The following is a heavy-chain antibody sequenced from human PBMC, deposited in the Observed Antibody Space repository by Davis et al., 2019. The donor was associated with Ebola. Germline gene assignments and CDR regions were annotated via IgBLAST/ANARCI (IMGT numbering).Heavy chain of an antibody. D-gene: IGHD3-3*02. Sequence: ASVKVSCKASGYTFTGYYMHWVRQAPGQGLEWMGWMNPNSGNTGYAQKFQGRVTMTRDTSTSTVYMELSSLRSEDTAVYYCARESLFGVVIRALRVFDYWGQGTLVTVSS. CDR1: GYTFTGYY. V-gene: IGHV1-8*02. J-gene: IGHJ4*02. CDR2: MNPNSGNT. CDR3: ARESLFGVVIRALRVFDY.